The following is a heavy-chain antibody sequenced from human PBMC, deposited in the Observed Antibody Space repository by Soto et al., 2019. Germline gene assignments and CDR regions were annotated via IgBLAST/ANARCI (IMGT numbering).Heavy chain of an antibody. CDR3: ARLYCSASSCYSVGAFDI. V-gene: IGHV3-33*03. CDR1: GFTFSSYG. J-gene: IGHJ3*02. D-gene: IGHD2-15*01. CDR2: IWFDGSDK. Sequence: GGSLRLSCAASGFTFSSYGMHWVRQAPGKGLEWVALIWFDGSDKYSADSVKGRLTISRDNSKNTLYLQMNSLRAEDTAVYYCARLYCSASSCYSVGAFDIWGQGTMVTVSS.